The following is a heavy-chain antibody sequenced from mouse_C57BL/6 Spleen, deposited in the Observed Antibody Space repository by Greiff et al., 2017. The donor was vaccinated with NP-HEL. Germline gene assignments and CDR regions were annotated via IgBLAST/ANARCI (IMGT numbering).Heavy chain of an antibody. CDR2: ISSGSSTI. D-gene: IGHD4-1*01. J-gene: IGHJ1*03. CDR1: GFTFSDYG. CDR3: ARDSGTSGYFDV. V-gene: IGHV5-17*01. Sequence: DVKLVESGGGLVKPGGSLKLSCAASGFTFSDYGMHWVRQAPEKGLEWVAYISSGSSTIYYADTVKGRFTISRDNAKNTLFLQMTSLRSEDTAMYYCARDSGTSGYFDVWGTGTTVTVSS.